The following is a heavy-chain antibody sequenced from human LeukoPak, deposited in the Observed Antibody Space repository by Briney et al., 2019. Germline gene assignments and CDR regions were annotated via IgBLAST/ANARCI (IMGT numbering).Heavy chain of an antibody. V-gene: IGHV5-51*01. CDR1: GYRFTNYW. J-gene: IGHJ4*02. Sequence: GESLKISCKASGYRFTNYWIGWVRQMPGKGLEWMGIIYPDDSDIRYIPSFQGQVTISADKSITTAYLQWSSLKASDTAMYYCARMVDCSGGTCQYYFDYWGQGTLVTVSS. CDR3: ARMVDCSGGTCQYYFDY. CDR2: IYPDDSDI. D-gene: IGHD2-15*01.